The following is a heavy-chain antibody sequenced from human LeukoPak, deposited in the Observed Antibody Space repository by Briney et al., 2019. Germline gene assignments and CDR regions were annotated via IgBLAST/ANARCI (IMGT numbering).Heavy chain of an antibody. CDR1: GFTFSSYS. V-gene: IGHV3-21*01. CDR3: ARDPPSRYQPYDDY. CDR2: ISSSSSYI. D-gene: IGHD3-22*01. Sequence: GGSLRLSCAASGFTFSSYSMNWVRQAPGKGLEWVSSISSSSSYIYYADSVKGRFTISRDNAKNSLYLQMNSLRAEDTAVYYCARDPPSRYQPYDDYWGQGTLVTVSS. J-gene: IGHJ4*02.